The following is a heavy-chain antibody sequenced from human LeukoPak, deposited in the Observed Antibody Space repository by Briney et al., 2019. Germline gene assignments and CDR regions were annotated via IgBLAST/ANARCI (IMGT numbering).Heavy chain of an antibody. D-gene: IGHD3-3*01. CDR3: ARRNDFWSGYGNYYYRDV. CDR2: INSDGSST. CDR1: GFTFSSYW. Sequence: GGSLRLSCAASGFTFSSYWMHWVRQAPGKGLVWVSRINSDGSSTSYADSVKGRFTISRDNAKNTLYLQMNSLRAEDTAVYYCARRNDFWSGYGNYYYRDVGGKGTTVTVPS. J-gene: IGHJ6*03. V-gene: IGHV3-74*01.